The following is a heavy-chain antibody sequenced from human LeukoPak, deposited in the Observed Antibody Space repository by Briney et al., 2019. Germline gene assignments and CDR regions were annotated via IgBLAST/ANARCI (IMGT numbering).Heavy chain of an antibody. Sequence: KPSETLSLTCTVSGGSISNYYWSWIRQPPGKGLEWIGYIYYSGSTNYNPSLKSRVTISVDTSKNQFSLKLSSVTAADTAVYYCARGGYSYEARYYFDYWGQGPLVTVSS. CDR1: GGSISNYY. V-gene: IGHV4-59*01. CDR3: ARGGYSYEARYYFDY. D-gene: IGHD5-18*01. J-gene: IGHJ4*02. CDR2: IYYSGST.